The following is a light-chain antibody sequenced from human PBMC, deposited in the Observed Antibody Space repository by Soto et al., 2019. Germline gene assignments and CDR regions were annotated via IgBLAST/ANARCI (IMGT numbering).Light chain of an antibody. CDR1: QSISNY. CDR3: QQSYGTWT. V-gene: IGKV1-39*01. J-gene: IGKJ1*01. CDR2: AAS. Sequence: DIQMTQSPSSLPASVGDRVTITCRASQSISNYVNWYQQKPGKAPNLLIYAASSLQSGVPSRFSGSGSGTDFILTISRLQPEDVATYYCQQSYGTWTFGQGTKVEIK.